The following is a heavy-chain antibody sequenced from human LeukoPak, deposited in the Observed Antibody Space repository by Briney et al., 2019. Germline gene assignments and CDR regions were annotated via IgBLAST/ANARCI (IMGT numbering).Heavy chain of an antibody. Sequence: LETSYTAADSSFTCYRIGGVRPPGRKGLGWGVIIYPGGSDTRYRTSLEGQVTISADKSISTAYLQRSSLKASDTAMYYCASDYGSGSYPLYGGLRYWGQGTLVTVSS. CDR3: ASDYGSGSYPLYGGLRY. J-gene: IGHJ4*02. CDR1: DSSFTCYR. V-gene: IGHV5-51*01. D-gene: IGHD3-10*01. CDR2: IYPGGSDT.